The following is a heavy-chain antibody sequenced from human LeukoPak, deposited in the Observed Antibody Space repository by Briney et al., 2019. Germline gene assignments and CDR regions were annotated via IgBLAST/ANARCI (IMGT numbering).Heavy chain of an antibody. CDR2: IDPEDGET. Sequence: ASVKVSCKASGYTFTYYYIYWVQQAPGEGLVWMGRIDPEDGETIYAENFQDRVTITADTSTDTAYMELSSLTSEDTAVYYCATDGGYCDSTTCDPRPLDYWGQGTLVTVSS. CDR1: GYTFTYYY. V-gene: IGHV1-69-2*01. J-gene: IGHJ4*02. D-gene: IGHD2/OR15-2a*01. CDR3: ATDGGYCDSTTCDPRPLDY.